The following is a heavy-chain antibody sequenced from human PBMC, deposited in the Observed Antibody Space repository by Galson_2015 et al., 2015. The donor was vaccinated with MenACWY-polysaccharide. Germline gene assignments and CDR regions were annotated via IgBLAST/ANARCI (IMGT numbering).Heavy chain of an antibody. V-gene: IGHV1-3*01. CDR3: ARDPAPARRVFDL. D-gene: IGHD2-2*01. J-gene: IGHJ3*01. Sequence: SVKVSCKASGYTSTHYTIHWVRQAPGQRLEWMGWINAGNGNTKYSETFQGRVTLTRDTSATTGYMDTAYMELSGLKSEDTAVYYCARDPAPARRVFDLWGQGTMVTVSS. CDR2: INAGNGNT. CDR1: GYTSTHYT.